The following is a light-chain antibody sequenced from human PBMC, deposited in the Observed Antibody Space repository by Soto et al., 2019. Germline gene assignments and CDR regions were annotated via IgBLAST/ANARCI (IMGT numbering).Light chain of an antibody. Sequence: EIVLTQSPGTLSLSPGERATLSCRASQSVSSSYLAWYQQKPGQAPRLLIYGASNRATGIPARFSGSGSGTDFTLTISSLEPEDFAVYYCQQRSNWRWTFGQGTKVDIK. CDR1: QSVSSSY. CDR3: QQRSNWRWT. J-gene: IGKJ1*01. V-gene: IGKV3D-20*02. CDR2: GAS.